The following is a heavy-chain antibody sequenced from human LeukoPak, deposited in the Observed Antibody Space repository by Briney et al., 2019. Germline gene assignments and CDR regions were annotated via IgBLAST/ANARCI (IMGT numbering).Heavy chain of an antibody. CDR3: ARVWREYCSSTSCYGSWFDP. V-gene: IGHV4-59*01. CDR1: GGSISSYY. CDR2: IYYSGST. J-gene: IGHJ5*02. Sequence: SETLSLTCTVSGGSISSYYWSWIRQPPGKGLEWIGYIYYSGSTNYNPSLKSRVTISVDTSKNQFSLKLSSVTAADTAVYYCARVWREYCSSTSCYGSWFDPWGQGTLVTVSS. D-gene: IGHD2-2*01.